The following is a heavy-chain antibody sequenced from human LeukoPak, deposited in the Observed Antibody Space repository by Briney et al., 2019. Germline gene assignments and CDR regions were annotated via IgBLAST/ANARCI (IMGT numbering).Heavy chain of an antibody. J-gene: IGHJ3*02. CDR1: GFTFSSYS. Sequence: GGSLRLSCAASGFTFSSYSMNWVRQAPGKGLEWVSSISSSSSYIYYADSVKGRFTISRDNAKNSLYLQMNSLRAEDTAVYYCARRRVYDSSGYVYDAFDIWGQGTMVTVSS. D-gene: IGHD3-22*01. V-gene: IGHV3-21*01. CDR2: ISSSSSYI. CDR3: ARRRVYDSSGYVYDAFDI.